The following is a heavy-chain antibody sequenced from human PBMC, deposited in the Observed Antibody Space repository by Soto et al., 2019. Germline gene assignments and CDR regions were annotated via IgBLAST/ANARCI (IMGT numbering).Heavy chain of an antibody. CDR3: ARYIIGVATGTKRFDP. CDR2: IKQDGSEK. D-gene: IGHD2-2*01. Sequence: GGSLRLSCSASGFTFSSFWMSWVRQAPGRGLEWVANIKQDGSEKYYVDSVKGRFTISRDNAKNSLYLQMNAMRAEDTAVYYCARYIIGVATGTKRFDPWGQGTLVTVSS. V-gene: IGHV3-7*05. CDR1: GFTFSSFW. J-gene: IGHJ5*02.